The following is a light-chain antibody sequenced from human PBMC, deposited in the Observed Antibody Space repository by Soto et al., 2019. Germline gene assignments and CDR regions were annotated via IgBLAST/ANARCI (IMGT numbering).Light chain of an antibody. CDR2: GAS. CDR1: QSVSSSY. J-gene: IGKJ2*01. CDR3: QEYGDSLMYT. V-gene: IGKV3-20*01. Sequence: EIVLTQSPGTLSLSLGERATLSCRASQSVSSSYLAWYQQKPGQAPRLLIYGASGRATGIPDRFSGSGSGTDFPLTISRLEPEDFAVYYCQEYGDSLMYTFGQGTKVEIK.